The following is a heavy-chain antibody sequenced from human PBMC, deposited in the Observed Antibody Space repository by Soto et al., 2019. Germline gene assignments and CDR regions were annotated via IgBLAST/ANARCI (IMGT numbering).Heavy chain of an antibody. CDR1: GGTFSSYA. J-gene: IGHJ3*02. V-gene: IGHV1-69*13. CDR3: ARVYYYDSSGYSWEAFDI. Sequence: SVKVSCKASGGTFSSYAISWVRQAPGQGLEWMGGIIPIFGTANYAQKFQGRVTITADESTSTAYMELSSLRSEDTAVYYCARVYYYDSSGYSWEAFDIWGQGTMDTVSS. D-gene: IGHD3-22*01. CDR2: IIPIFGTA.